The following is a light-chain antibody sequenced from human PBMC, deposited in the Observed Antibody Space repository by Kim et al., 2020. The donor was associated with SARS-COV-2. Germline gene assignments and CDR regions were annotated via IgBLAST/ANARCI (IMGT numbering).Light chain of an antibody. CDR2: GAS. CDR3: QQDYNLPRT. CDR1: QSVRSSY. Sequence: PGERVTLSCRASQSVRSSYFTWYQQKPGQAPRLLIYGASTRATGIPARFSGSGSGTDFTLTISSLQPEDFAVYYCQQDYNLPRTFGQGTKLE. J-gene: IGKJ2*01. V-gene: IGKV3D-7*01.